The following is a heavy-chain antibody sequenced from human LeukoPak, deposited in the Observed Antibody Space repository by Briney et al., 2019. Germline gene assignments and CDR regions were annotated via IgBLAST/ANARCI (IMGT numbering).Heavy chain of an antibody. CDR3: ARDTPILRYFDWLEVLFGWFDP. CDR2: IYHSGRT. J-gene: IGHJ5*02. D-gene: IGHD3-9*01. Sequence: SETLSLTCTVSGYSISSGDYWGWIRQPPGKGLEWIGSIYHSGRTYYNPSLKSRVTISVDTSKNQVSLILTSVTAADTAVYYCARDTPILRYFDWLEVLFGWFDPWGQGTLVTVSS. CDR1: GYSISSGDY. V-gene: IGHV4-38-2*02.